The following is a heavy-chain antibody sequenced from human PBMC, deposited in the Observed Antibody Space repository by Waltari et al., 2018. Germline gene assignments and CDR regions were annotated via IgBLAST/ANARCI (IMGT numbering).Heavy chain of an antibody. CDR3: ARVGGTAAAENYYYYYMDV. Sequence: QVQLQESGPGLVKPSETLSLTCTVSGGSISSYYWSWIRQPPGKGLEWIGYIYYSGSTNYNPSLKSRVTISVDTSKNQFSLKLSSVTAADTAVYYCARVGGTAAAENYYYYYMDVWGKGTTVTVSS. CDR2: IYYSGST. J-gene: IGHJ6*03. V-gene: IGHV4-59*01. CDR1: GGSISSYY. D-gene: IGHD6-13*01.